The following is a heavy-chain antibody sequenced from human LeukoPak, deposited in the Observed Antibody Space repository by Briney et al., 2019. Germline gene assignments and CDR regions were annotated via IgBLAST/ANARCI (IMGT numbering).Heavy chain of an antibody. CDR2: ISWNSGSI. J-gene: IGHJ4*02. CDR3: AKDRLAVAGPFDY. CDR1: GFTFDGYA. V-gene: IGHV3-9*01. D-gene: IGHD6-19*01. Sequence: GGSLRLSCAASGFTFDGYAMHWVRQAPGKGLEWVSGISWNSGSIGYADSVKGRFTISRDNAKNSLYLQMNSLRAEDTALYYCAKDRLAVAGPFDYWGQGTLVTVSS.